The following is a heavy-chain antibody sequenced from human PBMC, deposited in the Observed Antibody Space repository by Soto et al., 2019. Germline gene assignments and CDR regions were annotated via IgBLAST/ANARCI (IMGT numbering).Heavy chain of an antibody. D-gene: IGHD6-13*01. V-gene: IGHV5-10-1*01. CDR2: IDPSDSYT. CDR3: ASAYSSSPVRGAFDI. J-gene: IGHJ3*02. CDR1: GYSFTSYW. Sequence: GLPLKISSKGSGYSFTSYWISWVRQMTGKGLEWMGRIDPSDSYTNYSPSFQGHVTISADKSISTAYLQWSSLKASDTAMYYCASAYSSSPVRGAFDIWGQGTMVTVSS.